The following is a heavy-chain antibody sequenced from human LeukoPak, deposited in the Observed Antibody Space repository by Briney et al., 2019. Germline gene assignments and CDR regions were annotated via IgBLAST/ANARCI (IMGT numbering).Heavy chain of an antibody. J-gene: IGHJ6*03. V-gene: IGHV3-30*02. CDR1: GFTFSSYG. Sequence: GGSLRLSCAASGFTFSSYGMHWVRQAPGKGLEWVAFIRYDGSNKYYADSVKGRFTISRDNSKNTLYLQMNSLRAEDTAVCYCAKANYGSGSYYNERAQRYYYYYYMDVWGKGTTVTISS. CDR3: AKANYGSGSYYNERAQRYYYYYYMDV. CDR2: IRYDGSNK. D-gene: IGHD3-10*01.